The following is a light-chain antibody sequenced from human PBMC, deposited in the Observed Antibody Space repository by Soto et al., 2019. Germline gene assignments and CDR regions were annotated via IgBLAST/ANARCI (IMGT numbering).Light chain of an antibody. CDR2: AAS. J-gene: IGKJ1*01. CDR1: QSISSY. CDR3: QQSYSTPPT. V-gene: IGKV1-39*01. Sequence: DIQMTQSPSSLSASVGDRVTITCRASQSISSYLNWYQQKPGKAPELLINAASSLQSGVPSRFSGSGSGTDFTLPISSLQPEDFATYYCQQSYSTPPTFGQGTKVEIK.